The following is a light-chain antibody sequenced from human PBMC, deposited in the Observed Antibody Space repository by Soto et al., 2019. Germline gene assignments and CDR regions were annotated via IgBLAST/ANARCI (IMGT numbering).Light chain of an antibody. CDR3: VLYMGSGIWV. CDR1: SGSVSTNYY. CDR2: STN. J-gene: IGLJ3*02. V-gene: IGLV8-61*01. Sequence: VVTQEPSFSVSPGGTVTLTCGLSSGSVSTNYYPSWYQQTPGQAPRTLIYSTNTRSSGVPDRFSGSILGNKAALTITGAQADDESDYYCVLYMGSGIWVFGGGTKVTVL.